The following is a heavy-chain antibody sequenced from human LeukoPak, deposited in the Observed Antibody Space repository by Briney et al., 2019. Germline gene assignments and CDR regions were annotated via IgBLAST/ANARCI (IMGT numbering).Heavy chain of an antibody. J-gene: IGHJ4*02. Sequence: GGSLRLSCAASGFTFSSYAMSWVRQAPGKGLEWVSAISGSGGSTYYADSVKGRFIISRDNSKNTLYLQMNSLRAEDTAVYYCARKTDSGGQGDYWGPGTLVTVSS. CDR2: ISGSGGST. V-gene: IGHV3-23*01. CDR1: GFTFSSYA. CDR3: ARKTDSGGQGDY. D-gene: IGHD3-22*01.